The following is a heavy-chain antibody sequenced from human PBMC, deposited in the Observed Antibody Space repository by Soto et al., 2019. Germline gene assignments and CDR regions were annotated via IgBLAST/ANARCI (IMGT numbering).Heavy chain of an antibody. D-gene: IGHD3-22*01. Sequence: GGSLRLSCAASGFSFGYYWMSWVRQAPGKGLEWVATIKFDSSERKYVDSVKGRFTLSRDNAKNSLYLQIDSLRAEDTARYYCAKTYYYDSTGCGYLDHCGQGTLVTVSS. J-gene: IGHJ4*02. CDR3: AKTYYYDSTGCGYLDH. V-gene: IGHV3-7*03. CDR2: IKFDSSER. CDR1: GFSFGYYW.